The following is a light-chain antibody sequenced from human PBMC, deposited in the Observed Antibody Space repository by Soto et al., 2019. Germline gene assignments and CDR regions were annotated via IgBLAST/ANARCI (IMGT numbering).Light chain of an antibody. J-gene: IGKJ4*01. V-gene: IGKV3-11*01. CDR2: DAS. CDR3: QQRRNWLA. CDR1: QSVGTY. Sequence: IVLTQSPATLSLSPGERATLSCRASQSVGTYLAWYQQKPGQAPRLLIYDASNRATRIPARFSGSGSGTDFTLTISSLEPEDLAVYYCQQRRNWLAFGGGTKVQLK.